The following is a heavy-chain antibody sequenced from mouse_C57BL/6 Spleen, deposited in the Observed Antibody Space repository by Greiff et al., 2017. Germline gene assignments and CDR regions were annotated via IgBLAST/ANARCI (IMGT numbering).Heavy chain of an antibody. CDR1: GFTFSSYA. CDR3: ARITTVVATYWYFDV. CDR2: ISDGGRYT. Sequence: EVMLVESGGGLVKPGGSLKLSCAASGFTFSSYAMSWVRQTPEKRLEWVATISDGGRYTYYPDNVKGRFTISRDNAKNNLYLQMSHLKSEDTAMYYCARITTVVATYWYFDVWGTGTTVTVSS. J-gene: IGHJ1*03. D-gene: IGHD1-1*01. V-gene: IGHV5-4*03.